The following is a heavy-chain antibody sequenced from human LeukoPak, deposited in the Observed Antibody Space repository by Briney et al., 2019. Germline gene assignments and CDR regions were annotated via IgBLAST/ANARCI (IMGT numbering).Heavy chain of an antibody. D-gene: IGHD3-10*02. Sequence: GGSLRLSCAASVFAFSTYSMNWVRQAPGKGLEWVSSISSSSTYIYYADSVKGRVTISRDNAKNSLYLQMNSLRAEDTAVYYCARVLSCCETTRCELDYWGQGTLVTVSS. V-gene: IGHV3-21*01. CDR1: VFAFSTYS. CDR2: ISSSSTYI. CDR3: ARVLSCCETTRCELDY. J-gene: IGHJ4*02.